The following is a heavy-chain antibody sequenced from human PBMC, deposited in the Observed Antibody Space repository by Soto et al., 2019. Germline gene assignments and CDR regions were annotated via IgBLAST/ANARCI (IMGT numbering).Heavy chain of an antibody. CDR3: TRLAFCSSTSCYDSWFDP. CDR1: GFTFSGSA. CDR2: IRSKANSYAT. V-gene: IGHV3-73*01. J-gene: IGHJ5*02. Sequence: EVQLVESGGGLVQPGGSLKLSCAASGFTFSGSAMHWVRQASGKGLEWVGRIRSKANSYATAYAASVKGRFTISRDDSKNTAYLQMNSLKTEDTAVYYCTRLAFCSSTSCYDSWFDPWGQGTVVIVSS. D-gene: IGHD2-2*01.